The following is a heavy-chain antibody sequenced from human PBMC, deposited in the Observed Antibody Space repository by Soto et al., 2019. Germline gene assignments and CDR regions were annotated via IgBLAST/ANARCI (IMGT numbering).Heavy chain of an antibody. Sequence: QVQLVESGGGVVQPGRSLRLSCAASGFTFSSYGMHWVRQAPGKGLEWMAVIWYDGNSKDYGDSVRGRFTVSRDNSKNALYLHMDSLRAEDTAVYYCARDSSSGEGFDFWGQGTLVTVSS. V-gene: IGHV3-33*01. D-gene: IGHD7-27*01. J-gene: IGHJ4*02. CDR1: GFTFSSYG. CDR3: ARDSSSGEGFDF. CDR2: IWYDGNSK.